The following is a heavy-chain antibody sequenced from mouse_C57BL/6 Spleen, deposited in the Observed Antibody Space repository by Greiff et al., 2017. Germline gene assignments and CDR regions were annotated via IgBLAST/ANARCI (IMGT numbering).Heavy chain of an antibody. Sequence: EVQVVESGGGLVQPGGSLKLSCAASGFTFSDYGMAWVRQAPRKGPEWVAFISNLAYSIYYADTVTGRFTISRENAKNTLYLEMSSLRSEDTAMYYCARRGDYGDYAMDYWGQGTSVTVSS. CDR2: ISNLAYSI. D-gene: IGHD2-4*01. CDR1: GFTFSDYG. CDR3: ARRGDYGDYAMDY. V-gene: IGHV5-15*01. J-gene: IGHJ4*01.